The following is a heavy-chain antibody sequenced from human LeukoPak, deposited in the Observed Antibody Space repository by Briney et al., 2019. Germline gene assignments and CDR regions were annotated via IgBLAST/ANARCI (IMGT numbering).Heavy chain of an antibody. D-gene: IGHD6-6*01. V-gene: IGHV1-69*13. CDR2: IIPIFGTA. Sequence: SVKVSCKASGYTFTSYDINWVRQAPGQGLEWMGGIIPIFGTANYAQKFQGRVTITADESTSTAYMELSSLRSEDTAVYYCAKDIVFDGRGSSSVFDYWGQGTLVTVSS. J-gene: IGHJ4*02. CDR1: GYTFTSYD. CDR3: AKDIVFDGRGSSSVFDY.